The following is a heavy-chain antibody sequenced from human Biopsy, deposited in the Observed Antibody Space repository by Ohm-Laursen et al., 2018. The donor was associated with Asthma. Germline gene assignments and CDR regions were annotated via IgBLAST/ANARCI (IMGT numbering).Heavy chain of an antibody. D-gene: IGHD1-7*01. CDR1: AFTFSTYW. Sequence: SLRLSCAASAFTFSTYWMTWVRQAPGKGLQWVATINQYGSEESYVDSVKGRFTISRDNAKNSLYLQMNSLRVDDTAVYFCARDSLGISGTIYWYDWWGQGTLVTVSS. J-gene: IGHJ4*02. CDR3: ARDSLGISGTIYWYDW. V-gene: IGHV3-7*01. CDR2: INQYGSEE.